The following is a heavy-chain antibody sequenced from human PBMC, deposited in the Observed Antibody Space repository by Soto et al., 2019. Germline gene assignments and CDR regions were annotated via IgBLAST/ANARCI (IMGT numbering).Heavy chain of an antibody. J-gene: IGHJ6*03. CDR2: IYSGGST. CDR3: ARGRRCGELLFFGYYYYMDV. CDR1: GFTVSSNY. Sequence: EVQLVESGGGLVQPGGSLRLSCAASGFTVSSNYMSWVRQAPGKGLEWVSVIYSGGSTYYADSVKGRFTISRDNSKNTLYLQMNSLRAEDTAVYYCARGRRCGELLFFGYYYYMDVWGKGTTVTVSS. D-gene: IGHD3-10*01. V-gene: IGHV3-66*01.